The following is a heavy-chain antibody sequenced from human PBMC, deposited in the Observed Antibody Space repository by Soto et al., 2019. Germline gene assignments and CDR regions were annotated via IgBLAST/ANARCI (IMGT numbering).Heavy chain of an antibody. J-gene: IGHJ4*02. CDR2: INTYNGNT. CDR3: ARAQTPTESDH. CDR1: GYTFSNYG. V-gene: IGHV1-18*01. Sequence: QVQLVQSGAEVKKPGASVKVSCKASGYTFSNYGSTWVRQAPGQGLEWMGWINTYNGNTNYAQKVQGRVTMTADTSTSTVYMELRSLTTDDSAVYYCARAQTPTESDHWGQGTLVTVSS. D-gene: IGHD4-4*01.